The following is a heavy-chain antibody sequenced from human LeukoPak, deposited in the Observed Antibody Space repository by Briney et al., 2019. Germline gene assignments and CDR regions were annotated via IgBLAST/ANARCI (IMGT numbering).Heavy chain of an antibody. V-gene: IGHV1-3*01. CDR2: INAGNGNT. Sequence: GASVKGSCKASGYTFTSYAMHWVRQAPGQRLEWMGWINAGNGNTKYSQKFQGRVTITRDTSASTAYMELSSLRSEDTAVYYCARGDSYYYDSSGWGVIDFDYWGQGTLVTVSS. D-gene: IGHD3-22*01. J-gene: IGHJ4*02. CDR3: ARGDSYYYDSSGWGVIDFDY. CDR1: GYTFTSYA.